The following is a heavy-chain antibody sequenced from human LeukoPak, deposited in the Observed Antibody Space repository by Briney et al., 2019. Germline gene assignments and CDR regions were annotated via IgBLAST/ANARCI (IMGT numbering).Heavy chain of an antibody. D-gene: IGHD5-18*01. CDR3: NTFWDTAMVSVAY. J-gene: IGHJ4*02. CDR2: IKSKTDGGTT. V-gene: IGHV3-15*07. Sequence: TGGSLRLSCAASGFIFSNAWMNWVRQAPGKGLEWVGRIKSKTDGGTTDYAAPVKGRFTISRDDSKNTVYLQLNSLKTEDTAVYYCNTFWDTAMVSVAYRGQGTLVSVSS. CDR1: GFIFSNAW.